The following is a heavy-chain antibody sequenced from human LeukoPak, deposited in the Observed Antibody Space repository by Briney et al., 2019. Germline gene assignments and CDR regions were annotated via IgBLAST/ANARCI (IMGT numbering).Heavy chain of an antibody. Sequence: PGGSLRLSCAASGFTFSSAWLSWVRQAPGKGLEWVGRINSKTDGGTTDYAAPVKGRFTISRDDSKNKLFLQMNSLKTEETAVYYCTTEGYCSGGNCYSYDNWGQGTLVTVSS. D-gene: IGHD2-15*01. V-gene: IGHV3-15*01. CDR1: GFTFSSAW. CDR2: INSKTDGGTT. J-gene: IGHJ4*02. CDR3: TTEGYCSGGNCYSYDN.